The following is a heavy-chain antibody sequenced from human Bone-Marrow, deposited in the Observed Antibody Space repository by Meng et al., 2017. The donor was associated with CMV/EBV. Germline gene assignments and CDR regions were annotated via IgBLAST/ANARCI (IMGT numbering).Heavy chain of an antibody. J-gene: IGHJ5*02. CDR1: EYTFTGYY. CDR3: ARGGAVLRFLEWFRWFDP. CDR2: IDPNSGAT. D-gene: IGHD3-3*01. Sequence: ASVKVSCKASEYTFTGYYMHWVRQAPGQGLEWMGWIDPNSGATNYAQKFQDRVTMTRDTSISTAYMELSRLRSDDTAVYYCARGGAVLRFLEWFRWFDPWGQGTLVTVSS. V-gene: IGHV1-2*02.